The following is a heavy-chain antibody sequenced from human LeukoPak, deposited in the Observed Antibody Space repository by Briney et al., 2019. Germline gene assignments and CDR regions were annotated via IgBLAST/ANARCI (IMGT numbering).Heavy chain of an antibody. CDR2: IYYSGST. CDR1: GGSISSSSSY. CDR3: ASNAYYYDSSGYSTGY. D-gene: IGHD3-22*01. Sequence: TSETLSLTCTVSGGSISSSSSYWGWIRQPPGKGLEWIGNIYYSGSTYYSPSLKSRVTISVDTSKNQLSLKLSSVTAADTAVYYCASNAYYYDSSGYSTGYWGQGTLVTVSS. V-gene: IGHV4-39*07. J-gene: IGHJ4*02.